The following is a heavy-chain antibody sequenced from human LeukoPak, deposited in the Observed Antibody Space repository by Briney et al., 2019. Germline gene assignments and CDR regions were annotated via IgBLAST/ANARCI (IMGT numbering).Heavy chain of an antibody. J-gene: IGHJ4*02. Sequence: PGGSLRLSCAASGFTFSGSAMHWVRQASGKGLEWVGRRSKTNSYATSYAASVKGRFALSRDDLKNTAYLQMNSLKTEDTAVYYCTRYNVGFESWGQGTLVTVSS. V-gene: IGHV3-73*01. CDR1: GFTFSGSA. CDR2: RSKTNSYAT. D-gene: IGHD1-1*01. CDR3: TRYNVGFES.